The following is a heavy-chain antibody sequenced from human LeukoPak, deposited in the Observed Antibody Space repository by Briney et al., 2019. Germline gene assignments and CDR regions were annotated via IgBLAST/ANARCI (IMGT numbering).Heavy chain of an antibody. Sequence: GASVKVSCKASGYTFTSYGISWVRQAPGQGLEWMGWISAYNGNTNYAQKLQGRVTMTTDTSTSTAYVELRSLRSDDTAVYYCARARYSGYDYPSYFDYWGQGTLVTVSS. CDR1: GYTFTSYG. V-gene: IGHV1-18*01. CDR3: ARARYSGYDYPSYFDY. CDR2: ISAYNGNT. D-gene: IGHD5-12*01. J-gene: IGHJ4*02.